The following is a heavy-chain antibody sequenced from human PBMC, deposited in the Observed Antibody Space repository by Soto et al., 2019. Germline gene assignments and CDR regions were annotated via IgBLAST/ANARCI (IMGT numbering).Heavy chain of an antibody. Sequence: ASVKVSCKASGNTFTSYAMHWVRQAPGQRLEWMGWINAGNGNTKYSQKFRGRVTVTRDTSASTAYMELNSLRSEDTAVYYCARTSGHYPLAYWGQGSLVTVSS. J-gene: IGHJ4*02. CDR1: GNTFTSYA. CDR2: INAGNGNT. CDR3: ARTSGHYPLAY. V-gene: IGHV1-3*01. D-gene: IGHD3-22*01.